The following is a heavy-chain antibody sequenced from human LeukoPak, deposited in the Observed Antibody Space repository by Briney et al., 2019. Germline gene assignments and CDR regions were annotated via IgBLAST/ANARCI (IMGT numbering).Heavy chain of an antibody. V-gene: IGHV1-46*01. CDR1: GYTFTSYY. D-gene: IGHD3-22*01. CDR2: INPSGGST. CDR3: ARDYNDSSGYPRSYNWFDP. J-gene: IGHJ5*02. Sequence: GASVKVSCKASGYTFTSYYMHWVRQAPGQGLEWMGIINPSGGSTSYAQKFQGRVTMTRDTSTSTVYMELSSLRSEDTAVYYCARDYNDSSGYPRSYNWFDPWGQGTLVTVSS.